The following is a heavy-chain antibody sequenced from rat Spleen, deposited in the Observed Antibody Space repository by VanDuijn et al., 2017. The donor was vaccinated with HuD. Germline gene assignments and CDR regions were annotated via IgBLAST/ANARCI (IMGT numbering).Heavy chain of an antibody. D-gene: IGHD1-11*01. CDR1: GFTFSTAW. V-gene: IGHV6-6*01. CDR2: IKAKFNNYAT. J-gene: IGHJ2*01. CDR3: AKDRDGGYAFEH. Sequence: EVQVLESGGGLVQPGNSLKLSCATSGFTFSTAWMYWYRQFPEKRLEWVGRIKAKFNNYATDYRESVKGRFTISRDDSKSSIYLQMNSLRSEDTATYYCAKDRDGGYAFEHWGQGVMVTVSS.